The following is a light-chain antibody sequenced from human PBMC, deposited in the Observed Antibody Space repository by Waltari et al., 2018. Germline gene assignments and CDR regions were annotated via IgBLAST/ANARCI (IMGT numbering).Light chain of an antibody. Sequence: QAALTQPASVSGSPGQSITIPCTGTSSDVGSYNLVSWYQQHPGKAPKPMIYGVSKRPSVVANRFSGCKSGNTASLTISGLQAEDEADYYCCSYSGSSTWVFGGGTKLTVL. CDR3: CSYSGSSTWV. CDR1: SSDVGSYNL. V-gene: IGLV2-23*02. J-gene: IGLJ2*01. CDR2: GVS.